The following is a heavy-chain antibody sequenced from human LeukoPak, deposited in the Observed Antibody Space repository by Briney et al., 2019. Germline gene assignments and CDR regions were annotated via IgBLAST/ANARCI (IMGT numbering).Heavy chain of an antibody. J-gene: IGHJ4*02. CDR1: GFTVSSSY. V-gene: IGHV3-66*01. D-gene: IGHD1-26*01. CDR3: AREAGATDY. Sequence: GGSLRLSCAVSGFTVSSSYMSWVRQSPGKGPEWVSFIYTGGSTYYADSVKGRFSISRDNSKNMLYLQMNSLRAEDTAVYYCAREAGATDYWGQGTLVTVSS. CDR2: IYTGGST.